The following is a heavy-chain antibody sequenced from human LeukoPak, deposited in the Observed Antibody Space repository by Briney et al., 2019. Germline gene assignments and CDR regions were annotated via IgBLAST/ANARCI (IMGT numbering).Heavy chain of an antibody. CDR3: ARHNTVEMATIPIYYYYYYYMDV. CDR1: GGSFSGYY. Sequence: PSETLSLTCAVYGGSFSGYYWSWIRQPPGKGLEWIGEINHSGSTNYNPSLKSRVTISVDTSKNQFSLKLSSVTATDTAVYYCARHNTVEMATIPIYYYYYYYMDVWGKGTTVTISS. J-gene: IGHJ6*03. CDR2: INHSGST. V-gene: IGHV4-34*01. D-gene: IGHD5-24*01.